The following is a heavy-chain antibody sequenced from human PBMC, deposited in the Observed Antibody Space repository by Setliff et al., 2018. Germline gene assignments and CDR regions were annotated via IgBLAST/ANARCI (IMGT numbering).Heavy chain of an antibody. Sequence: SETLSLTCTVSGGSISVYYWTWFRQPPGKGLEWIGSIYYSGSTYYNPSLKSRVTISVDTSKNQFSLKLSSVTAADTAVYYCARVSQYSSGWYYYYYGMDVWGQGTTVTVSS. CDR1: GGSISVYY. D-gene: IGHD6-19*01. CDR3: ARVSQYSSGWYYYYYGMDV. CDR2: IYYSGST. V-gene: IGHV4-59*12. J-gene: IGHJ6*02.